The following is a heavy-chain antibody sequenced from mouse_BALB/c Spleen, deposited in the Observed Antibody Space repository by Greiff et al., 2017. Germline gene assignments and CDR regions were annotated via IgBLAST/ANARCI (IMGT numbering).Heavy chain of an antibody. CDR3: ARAVVATGYFDY. J-gene: IGHJ2*01. D-gene: IGHD1-1*01. Sequence: QVQLKESGPGLVAPSQSLSITCTVSGFSLTGYGVNWVRQPPGKGLEWLGMIWGDGSTDYNSALKSRLSISKDNSKSQVFLKMNSLQTDDTARYYCARAVVATGYFDYWGQGTTLTVSS. CDR2: IWGDGST. V-gene: IGHV2-6-7*01. CDR1: GFSLTGYG.